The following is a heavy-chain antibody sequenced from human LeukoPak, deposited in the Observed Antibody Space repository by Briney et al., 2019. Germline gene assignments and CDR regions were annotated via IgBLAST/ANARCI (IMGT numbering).Heavy chain of an antibody. V-gene: IGHV3-23*01. Sequence: GGSLRLSCEASGFTFSNYAMSWVRQAPGKGLEWVSTVSASARRTYYADSVQGRFTISRDNAKNSLYLQMNSLRAEDTAVYYCARESGYYGSGSYYSYWGQGTLVTVSS. CDR1: GFTFSNYA. CDR2: VSASARRT. J-gene: IGHJ4*02. CDR3: ARESGYYGSGSYYSY. D-gene: IGHD3-10*01.